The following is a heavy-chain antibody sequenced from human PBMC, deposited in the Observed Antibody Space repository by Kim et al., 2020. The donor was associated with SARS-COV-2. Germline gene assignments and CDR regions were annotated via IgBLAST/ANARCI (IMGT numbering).Heavy chain of an antibody. V-gene: IGHV4-39*07. J-gene: IGHJ5*02. Sequence: SETLSLTCTVSGGSISSSSYYWGWIRQPPGKGLEWIGSIYYSGSTYYNPSLKSRVTISVDTSKNQFSLKLSSVTAADTAVYYCARDYSGSSSRFDPWGQGTLVTVSS. D-gene: IGHD1-26*01. CDR3: ARDYSGSSSRFDP. CDR1: GGSISSSSYY. CDR2: IYYSGST.